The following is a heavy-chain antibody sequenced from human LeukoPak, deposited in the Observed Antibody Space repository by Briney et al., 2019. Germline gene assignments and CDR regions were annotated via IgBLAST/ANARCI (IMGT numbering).Heavy chain of an antibody. Sequence: SQTLSLTCTVSAGSISSGGYYLSWIRQHPGKGLEWIGYIYYSGSTYYNPSLKSRVTISVDTSKNQFSLKLSSVTAADTAVYYCARVVVVSVFDYWGQGTLVTVSS. CDR1: AGSISSGGYY. CDR3: ARVVVVSVFDY. D-gene: IGHD2-15*01. CDR2: IYYSGST. J-gene: IGHJ4*02. V-gene: IGHV4-31*03.